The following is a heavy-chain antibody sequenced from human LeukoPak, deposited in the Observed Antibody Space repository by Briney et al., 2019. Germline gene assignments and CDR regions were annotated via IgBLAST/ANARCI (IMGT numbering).Heavy chain of an antibody. V-gene: IGHV3-64*02. J-gene: IGHJ4*02. Sequence: GGSLRLSCAASGFTLSSLSMHWVRQSPGRGLEYVSAINYKGGTTYYADSVKGRFTISRDNSKNTLYLQMGSLRDEDMAVYYCARVGPETAFDYWGQGTLVTVSS. CDR2: INYKGGTT. CDR1: GFTLSSLS. D-gene: IGHD1-14*01. CDR3: ARVGPETAFDY.